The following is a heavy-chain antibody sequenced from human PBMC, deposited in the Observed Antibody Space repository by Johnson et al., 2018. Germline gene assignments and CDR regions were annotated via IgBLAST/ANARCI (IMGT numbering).Heavy chain of an antibody. J-gene: IGHJ3*02. CDR2: IIPIFGTA. Sequence: VQLVETGAEVKKPGSSVKVSCKASGGTFSSYAISWVRQAPGQGLEWMGGIIPIFGTANYAQKFQGRVTITADESTSTAYMELSSLRSEDTAVYYCARDGAEMATMSDAFDIWGQGTMVTVSS. CDR1: GGTFSSYA. V-gene: IGHV1-69*01. D-gene: IGHD5-24*01. CDR3: ARDGAEMATMSDAFDI.